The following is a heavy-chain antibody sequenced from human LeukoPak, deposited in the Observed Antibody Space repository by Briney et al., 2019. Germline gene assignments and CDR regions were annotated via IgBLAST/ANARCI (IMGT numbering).Heavy chain of an antibody. CDR2: IYYSGST. D-gene: IGHD5-18*01. J-gene: IGHJ6*03. Sequence: SETLSLTCTVSGGSISSYYWSWIRQPPGKGLEWIGYIYYSGSTNYNPSLKSRVTISVDTSKNQFSLKLTSVTAADTAVYYCARTTEGGYTYGYFYYYYMDVWAKGPRSPSP. CDR3: ARTTEGGYTYGYFYYYYMDV. V-gene: IGHV4-59*01. CDR1: GGSISSYY.